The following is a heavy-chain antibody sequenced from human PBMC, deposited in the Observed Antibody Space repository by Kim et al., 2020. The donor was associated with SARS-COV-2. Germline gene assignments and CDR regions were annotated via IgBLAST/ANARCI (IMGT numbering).Heavy chain of an antibody. V-gene: IGHV3-64*01. D-gene: IGHD3-3*01. CDR2: ISSNGGST. Sequence: GGSLRLSCAASGFTFSSYAMHWVRQAPGKGLEYVSAISSNGGSTYYANSVKGRFTISRDNSKNTLYLQMGSLRAEDMAVYYCARGSNDFWSGYYLTYYYYYGMDVWGQGTTVTVSS. CDR3: ARGSNDFWSGYYLTYYYYYGMDV. J-gene: IGHJ6*02. CDR1: GFTFSSYA.